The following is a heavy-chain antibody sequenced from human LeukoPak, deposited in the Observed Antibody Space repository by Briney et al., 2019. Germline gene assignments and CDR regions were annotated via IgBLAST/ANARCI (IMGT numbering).Heavy chain of an antibody. CDR2: INPSGGST. Sequence: GGAVKVSCKASGYTFTSYYMHWVRQAPGQGLEWMGIINPSGGSTSYAQKFQGRVTMTRDTSTSTVYMELSSLRSEDTAVYYCARGDGLYCSGGSCLPDYWGQGTLVTASS. CDR3: ARGDGLYCSGGSCLPDY. CDR1: GYTFTSYY. D-gene: IGHD2-15*01. J-gene: IGHJ4*02. V-gene: IGHV1-46*01.